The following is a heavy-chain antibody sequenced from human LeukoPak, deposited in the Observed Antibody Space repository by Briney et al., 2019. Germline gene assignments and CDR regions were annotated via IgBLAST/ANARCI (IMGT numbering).Heavy chain of an antibody. CDR2: ISGTGGST. CDR1: GFTFCDYG. CDR3: AKDNYTGSPYYFDY. Sequence: PGGSLRLSCAASGFTFCDYGMSWVRQAPGKGLEWVSGISGTGGSTYYADSVKGRFTISRDNSRNTLYLLMNSLRAEDTAVYYCAKDNYTGSPYYFDYWGQGTLVTVSS. D-gene: IGHD1-26*01. J-gene: IGHJ4*02. V-gene: IGHV3-23*01.